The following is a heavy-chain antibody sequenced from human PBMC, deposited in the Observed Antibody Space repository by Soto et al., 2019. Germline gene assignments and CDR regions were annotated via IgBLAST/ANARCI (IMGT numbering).Heavy chain of an antibody. CDR1: GFSFGSYW. V-gene: IGHV3-7*03. CDR3: ARDVGPVTIFGDALSGYFDF. CDR2: IKDDGSER. J-gene: IGHJ4*02. Sequence: GGSLRLSCAVSGFSFGSYWMSWVRQAPGKGLEWLASIKDDGSERYYLDSVKGRFTISRDNAKDSLSLQMNSLRGEDTAFYYCARDVGPVTIFGDALSGYFDFWGQGTLVTVSS. D-gene: IGHD3-3*01.